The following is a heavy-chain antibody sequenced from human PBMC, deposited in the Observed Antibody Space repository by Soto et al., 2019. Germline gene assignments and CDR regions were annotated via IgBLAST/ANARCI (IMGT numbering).Heavy chain of an antibody. V-gene: IGHV1-8*01. CDR3: ARMSGSYYYYYMDV. CDR2: MNPNSGNT. D-gene: IGHD1-1*01. CDR1: GYTFTSYD. Sequence: ASVKVSCKASGYTFTSYDINWVRQATGQGLEWMGWMNPNSGNTGYAQKFQGRVTMTRNTSISTAYMELSSLRSEDTAVYYCARMSGSYYYYYMDVWGKGTTVTVSS. J-gene: IGHJ6*03.